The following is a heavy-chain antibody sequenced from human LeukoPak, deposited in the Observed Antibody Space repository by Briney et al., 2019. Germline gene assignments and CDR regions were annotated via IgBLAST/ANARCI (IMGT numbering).Heavy chain of an antibody. CDR3: ARGPTNTYYDYVWGSYRYTPYFDY. Sequence: SETLSLTCTVSGGSISSDDYYWSWIRQPPGKGLEWIGEINHSESTNYNPSLKSRVTISVDTSKNQFSLKLSSVTAADTAVYYCARGPTNTYYDYVWGSYRYTPYFDYWGQGTLVTVSS. CDR1: GGSISSDDYY. D-gene: IGHD3-16*02. CDR2: INHSEST. J-gene: IGHJ4*02. V-gene: IGHV4-34*01.